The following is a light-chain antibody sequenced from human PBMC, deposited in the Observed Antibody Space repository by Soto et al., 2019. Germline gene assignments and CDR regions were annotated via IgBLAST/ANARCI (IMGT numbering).Light chain of an antibody. CDR2: GAS. Sequence: EIVLTQSPGTLSLSPGEAVTLSCRASQTVISSYVAWYQQKPGQPPRLLIYGASSRATGIPDRFSGSGSGTDFTITISRLEPEDFGVLYCQQYGNPPQTFGQGT. CDR1: QTVISSY. V-gene: IGKV3-20*01. CDR3: QQYGNPPQT. J-gene: IGKJ1*01.